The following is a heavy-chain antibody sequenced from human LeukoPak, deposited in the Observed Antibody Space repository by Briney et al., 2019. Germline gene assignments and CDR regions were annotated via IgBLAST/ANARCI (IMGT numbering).Heavy chain of an antibody. CDR3: ANGVMDYYGSGSYGGAFDY. Sequence: GGSLRLSCAASGFTFSSYAMSWVRQAPGKGLEWVSAISGSGGSTYYADSVKGRFTISRDNSKDTLYLRMNSLRAEDTAVYYCANGVMDYYGSGSYGGAFDYWGQGTLVTVSS. CDR2: ISGSGGST. CDR1: GFTFSSYA. D-gene: IGHD3-10*01. J-gene: IGHJ4*02. V-gene: IGHV3-23*01.